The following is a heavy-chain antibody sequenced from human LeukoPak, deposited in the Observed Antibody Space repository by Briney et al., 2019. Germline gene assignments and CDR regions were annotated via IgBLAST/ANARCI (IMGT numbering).Heavy chain of an antibody. V-gene: IGHV3-66*01. D-gene: IGHD4-17*01. CDR2: IYSGGST. Sequence: PGGSLRLSCAASGFTVSSNYMSWVRQAPGKGLEWVSVIYSGGSTYYADSVKGRFTISRDNSKNTLYLQMNSLRAEDTAVYCCARDGIYGDYFYWGQGTLVTVSS. CDR1: GFTVSSNY. J-gene: IGHJ4*02. CDR3: ARDGIYGDYFY.